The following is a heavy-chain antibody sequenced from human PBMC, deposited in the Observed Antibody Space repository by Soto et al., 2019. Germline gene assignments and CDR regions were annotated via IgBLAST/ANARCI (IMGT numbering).Heavy chain of an antibody. CDR3: ASYANCTPY. V-gene: IGHV4-59*07. CDR1: GGSISSYY. CDR2: VYYGGST. Sequence: QVQLQESGPGLVKPSYTLSLTCTFSGGSISSYYWSWIRQPPGKGLEWIGYVYYGGSTNDNPSHKGLLTISVDTSKNQVSLRLSSVTPADTAVYYCASYANCTPYWGQGTLVTVST. D-gene: IGHD2-21*01. J-gene: IGHJ4*02.